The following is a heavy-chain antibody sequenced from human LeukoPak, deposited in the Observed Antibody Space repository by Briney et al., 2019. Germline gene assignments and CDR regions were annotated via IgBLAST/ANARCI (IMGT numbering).Heavy chain of an antibody. V-gene: IGHV5-51*01. CDR1: GYSFTSYW. J-gene: IGHJ6*02. Sequence: GESLKISCKGSGYSFTSYWIGWVRQMPGKGLEWMGIIYPGDSDTRYSPSFQGQVTISADKSISTAYLQWSSLKASDTAMYYCARLSRNYDFWSGYYHYYYYGMDVWGQGTTVTVSS. CDR3: ARLSRNYDFWSGYYHYYYYGMDV. CDR2: IYPGDSDT. D-gene: IGHD3-3*01.